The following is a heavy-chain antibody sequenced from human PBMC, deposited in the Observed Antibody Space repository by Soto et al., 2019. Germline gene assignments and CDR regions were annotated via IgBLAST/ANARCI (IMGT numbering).Heavy chain of an antibody. D-gene: IGHD2-15*01. CDR2: IGAYNDKT. CDR1: GYTFTNYG. V-gene: IGHV1-18*01. J-gene: IGHJ3*02. CDR3: ARDRPPVRYCSGGSCFMDDAFDI. Sequence: ASVKVSCKASGYTFTNYGITWVRQAPGQGLEWMGWIGAYNDKTNFAQKFQDRVTMTRDTSTSTAYMELRSLRSDDTAVYFCARDRPPVRYCSGGSCFMDDAFDIWGQGTMVTVSS.